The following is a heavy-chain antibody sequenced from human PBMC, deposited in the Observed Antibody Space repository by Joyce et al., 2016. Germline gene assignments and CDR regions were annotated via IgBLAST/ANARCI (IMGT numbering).Heavy chain of an antibody. CDR3: ARGRGDDFWSGYYGSIDY. V-gene: IGHV1-69*01. CDR2: VVPMSART. J-gene: IGHJ4*02. CDR1: GDIFNAYG. D-gene: IGHD3-3*01. Sequence: QVQLEQSGAEVKKPGSSVKVSCKTSGDIFNAYGINWVRQAPGQGLEWLGGVVPMSARTDYAQKVRGRLTISAHEPTSTVYMELSSLRSDDTGTYYCARGRGDDFWSGYYGSIDYWGQGTLVSVSS.